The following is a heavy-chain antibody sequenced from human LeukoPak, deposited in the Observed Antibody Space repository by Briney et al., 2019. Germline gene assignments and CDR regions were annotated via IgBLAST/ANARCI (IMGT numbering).Heavy chain of an antibody. V-gene: IGHV1-2*02. Sequence: GASVKVSSKASGYTFTGYFMHWVRQAPEQGLEWIGWINPNSGGTNYAQKFQGRGTMSRDTSLSTAYMEVGRLTADDTAVYYCAQRTDRGSYSEGWGQGSLVTVSS. CDR1: GYTFTGYF. CDR2: INPNSGGT. J-gene: IGHJ4*02. CDR3: AQRTDRGSYSEG. D-gene: IGHD1-26*01.